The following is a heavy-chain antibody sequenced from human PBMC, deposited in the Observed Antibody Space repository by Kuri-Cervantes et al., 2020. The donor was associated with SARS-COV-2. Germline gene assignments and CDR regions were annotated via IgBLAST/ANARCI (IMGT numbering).Heavy chain of an antibody. D-gene: IGHD3-22*01. J-gene: IGHJ6*02. Sequence: SVKVSCKASGSTFSSYAISWVRQAPGQGLEWMGRIIPIFGIANYAQKFQGRVTITADKSTSTVYMELSSLRSEDTAVYYCARVWYYYDSSGPPWYYYYGMDVWGQGTTVTVSS. CDR2: IIPIFGIA. CDR1: GSTFSSYA. V-gene: IGHV1-69*04. CDR3: ARVWYYYDSSGPPWYYYYGMDV.